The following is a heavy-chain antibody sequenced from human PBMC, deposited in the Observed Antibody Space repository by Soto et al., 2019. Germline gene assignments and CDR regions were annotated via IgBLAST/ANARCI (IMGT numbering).Heavy chain of an antibody. V-gene: IGHV1-3*01. D-gene: IGHD3-9*01. CDR2: INAGNGNT. J-gene: IGHJ6*03. Sequence: ASVKVSCKASGYTFTSYAMHWVRQAPGQRLEWMGWINAGNGNTKYSQKFQGRVTITRDTSASTAYMELSSLRSEDTAVYYCARDLRTIGYYYMDVWGKGTTVTVSS. CDR3: ARDLRTIGYYYMDV. CDR1: GYTFTSYA.